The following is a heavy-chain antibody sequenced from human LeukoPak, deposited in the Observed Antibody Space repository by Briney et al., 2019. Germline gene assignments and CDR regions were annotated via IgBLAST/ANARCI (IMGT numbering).Heavy chain of an antibody. CDR1: GFTFSSYG. CDR3: TTMIVVVIPPEGMDV. Sequence: GGSLRLSCAASGFTFSSYGMHWVRQAPGKGLEWVAVISYVGSNKYYADSVKGRFTISRDNSKNTLYLQMNSLRAEDTAVYYCTTMIVVVIPPEGMDVWGQGTTVTVSS. J-gene: IGHJ6*02. V-gene: IGHV3-30*03. D-gene: IGHD3-22*01. CDR2: ISYVGSNK.